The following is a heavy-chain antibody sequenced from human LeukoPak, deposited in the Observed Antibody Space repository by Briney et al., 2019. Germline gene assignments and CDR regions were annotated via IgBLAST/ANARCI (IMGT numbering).Heavy chain of an antibody. CDR1: GFTFDDYA. D-gene: IGHD5-18*01. CDR3: AKDSSYGNYYYYGMDV. V-gene: IGHV3-9*01. Sequence: GGSLRLSCAASGFTFDDYAMPWVRQAPGKGLEWVSGISWNSGSIGYADSVKGRFTISRDNAKNSLYLQMNSLRAEDTALYYCAKDSSYGNYYYYGMDVWGQGTTVTVSS. CDR2: ISWNSGSI. J-gene: IGHJ6*02.